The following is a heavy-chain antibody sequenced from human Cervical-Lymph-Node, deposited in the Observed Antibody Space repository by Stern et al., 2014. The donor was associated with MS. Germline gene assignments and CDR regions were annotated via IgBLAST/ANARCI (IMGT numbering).Heavy chain of an antibody. CDR1: GFTFTSCY. J-gene: IGHJ4*02. CDR2: INANSGGT. V-gene: IGHV1-2*02. D-gene: IGHD4-17*01. CDR3: ARDMSTVTTPYFDY. Sequence: VQLVESGAEVRRPGASVKVACKASGFTFTSCYMHWVRQDPGQGLEWMGWINANSGGTNSAQKFQGRVTMTRDTSISTVYMDLTGLTSDDTAIYYCARDMSTVTTPYFDYWGQGTLVTVPS.